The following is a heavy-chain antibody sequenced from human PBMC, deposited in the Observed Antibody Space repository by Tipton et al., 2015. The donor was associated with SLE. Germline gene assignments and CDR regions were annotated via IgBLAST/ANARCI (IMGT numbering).Heavy chain of an antibody. J-gene: IGHJ3*02. Sequence: TLSLTCTVSGGSLSSHYWSWIRQPPGKGLEWIGYIYYSGSTNYNPSLKSRVTISVDTSKNQFSLKLSSVTAADTAVYYCARELAREWGRAGTVAFDIWGQGTMVTVSS. CDR2: IYYSGST. CDR3: ARELAREWGRAGTVAFDI. CDR1: GGSLSSHY. D-gene: IGHD6-13*01. V-gene: IGHV4-59*11.